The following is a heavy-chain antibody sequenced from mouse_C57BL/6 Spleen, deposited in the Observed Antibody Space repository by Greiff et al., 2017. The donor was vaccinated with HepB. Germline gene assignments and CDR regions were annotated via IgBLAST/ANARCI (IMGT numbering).Heavy chain of an antibody. V-gene: IGHV5-4*01. D-gene: IGHD2-4*01. CDR3: ARADYDYDVRYFDV. CDR2: ISDGGSYT. Sequence: EVQGVESGGGLVKPGGSLKLSCAASGFTFSSYAMSWVRQTPEKRLEWVATISDGGSYTYYPDNVKGRFTISRDNAKNNLYLQMSHLKSEDTAMYYCARADYDYDVRYFDVWGTGTTVTVSS. CDR1: GFTFSSYA. J-gene: IGHJ1*03.